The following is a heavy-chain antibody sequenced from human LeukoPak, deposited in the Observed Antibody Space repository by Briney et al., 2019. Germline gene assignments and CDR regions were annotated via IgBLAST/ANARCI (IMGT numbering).Heavy chain of an antibody. CDR2: IYSGGST. CDR1: GFTVSSNY. D-gene: IGHD3-10*01. CDR3: ARDGPRGDYYYGMDV. V-gene: IGHV3-53*01. Sequence: PGGSLRLSCAASGFTVSSNYMSWVRQAPGKGLEWVAVIYSGGSTYYADSVKGLFTISRDNSKNTLYLQMNSLRAEDTAVYYCARDGPRGDYYYGMDVWGQGTTVTVSS. J-gene: IGHJ6*02.